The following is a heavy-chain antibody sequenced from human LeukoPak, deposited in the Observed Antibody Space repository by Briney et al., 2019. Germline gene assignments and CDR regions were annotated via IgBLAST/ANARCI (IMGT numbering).Heavy chain of an antibody. CDR1: GFTFSSYA. CDR2: ISGSGGST. D-gene: IGHD1-26*01. Sequence: GGSLRLSCAASGFTFSSYAMSWVRQAPGKGLEWVSAISGSGGSTYYADSVKGRFTISRDNSKNTLYLQMNSLRAEDTAVYYCVKDRLYNGSYHDYWGQGTLVTVSS. V-gene: IGHV3-23*01. J-gene: IGHJ4*02. CDR3: VKDRLYNGSYHDY.